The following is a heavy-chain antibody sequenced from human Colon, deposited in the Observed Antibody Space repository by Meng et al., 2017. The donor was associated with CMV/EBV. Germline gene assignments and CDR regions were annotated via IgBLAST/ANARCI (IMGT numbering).Heavy chain of an antibody. Sequence: GGSLRPSCVASGFPFSTYAMSWVRPAPGKGLEWVSTISAGGTNTKYAGSVKGRFTISRDSSKNTAYLEMNSLRAEDTAIYYCAKGRSRQDPEYSSGWYLPWFDPWGQGTLVTVS. D-gene: IGHD6-19*01. CDR2: ISAGGTNT. J-gene: IGHJ5*02. CDR3: AKGRSRQDPEYSSGWYLPWFDP. CDR1: GFPFSTYA. V-gene: IGHV3-23*01.